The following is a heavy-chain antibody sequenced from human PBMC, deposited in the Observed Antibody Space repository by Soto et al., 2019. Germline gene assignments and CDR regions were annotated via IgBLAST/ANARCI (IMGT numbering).Heavy chain of an antibody. D-gene: IGHD2-2*01. Sequence: QVQLQESGPGLVKPSGTLSLTCAVSSGSISSSNWWSWVRQPPGKGLEWIGEIYHSGSTNYNPSLKSRVTISVDKSKNQFSLKLSSVTAADTAVCYCARVIVVVPAAMVRAFDIWGQGTMVTVSS. V-gene: IGHV4-4*02. CDR2: IYHSGST. CDR1: SGSISSSNW. J-gene: IGHJ3*02. CDR3: ARVIVVVPAAMVRAFDI.